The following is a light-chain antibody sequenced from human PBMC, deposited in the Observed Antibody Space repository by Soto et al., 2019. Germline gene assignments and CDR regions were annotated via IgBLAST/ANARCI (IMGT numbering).Light chain of an antibody. J-gene: IGKJ4*01. CDR2: GAS. V-gene: IGKV3-20*01. CDR3: QQCGSSPLT. Sequence: PGERATLSCRASQSVSSSYLAWYQQKPGQAPRLLIYGASSRATGIPDRFSGSGSGTDFTLTITRLEPEDFAVYYCQQCGSSPLTFGGGTKVEIK. CDR1: QSVSSSY.